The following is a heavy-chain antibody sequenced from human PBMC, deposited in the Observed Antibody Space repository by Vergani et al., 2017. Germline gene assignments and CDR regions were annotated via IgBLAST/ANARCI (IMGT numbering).Heavy chain of an antibody. CDR3: ARDPTPRISGSYYDY. CDR2: IYYSGST. Sequence: QVQLQESGPGLVKPSQTLSLTCTVSGGSISSGDYYWSWIRQPPGKGLEWIGYIYYSGSTNYNPSLKSRVTISVDTSKNQFSLKLSSVTAADTAVYYCARDPTPRISGSYYDYWGQGTLVTVSS. V-gene: IGHV4-61*08. J-gene: IGHJ4*02. CDR1: GGSISSGDYY. D-gene: IGHD1-26*01.